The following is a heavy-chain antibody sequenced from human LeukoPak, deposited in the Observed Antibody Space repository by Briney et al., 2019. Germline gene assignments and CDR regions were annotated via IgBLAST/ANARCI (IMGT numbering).Heavy chain of an antibody. D-gene: IGHD3-3*01. Sequence: SETLSLTCAVYGGSFSGYYWSWIRQPPGKGLEWIGEINHSGSTNYNPSLKSRVTISVDTSRNQFSLKPRSVTAADTAVYYCARGVSPPIAYYDFWSGYYTGPSNWFDPWGQGTLVTVSS. CDR2: INHSGST. CDR3: ARGVSPPIAYYDFWSGYYTGPSNWFDP. J-gene: IGHJ5*02. CDR1: GGSFSGYY. V-gene: IGHV4-34*01.